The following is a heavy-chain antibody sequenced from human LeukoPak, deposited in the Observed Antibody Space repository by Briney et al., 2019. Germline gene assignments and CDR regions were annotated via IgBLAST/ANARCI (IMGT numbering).Heavy chain of an antibody. Sequence: ASVKVSCKASGYTFTGYYMHWVRQAPGQGLEWMGWINPNSGGTNYAQKVQGRVTMTRDTSISTAYMELSRLRSDDTAVYYCARPGVGGIRGYMDVWGKGTTVTVSS. CDR2: INPNSGGT. D-gene: IGHD2-21*01. J-gene: IGHJ6*03. CDR1: GYTFTGYY. CDR3: ARPGVGGIRGYMDV. V-gene: IGHV1-2*02.